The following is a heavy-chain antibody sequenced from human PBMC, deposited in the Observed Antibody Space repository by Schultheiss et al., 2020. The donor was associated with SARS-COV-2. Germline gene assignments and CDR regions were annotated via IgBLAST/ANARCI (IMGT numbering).Heavy chain of an antibody. CDR1: GFTFSSYA. J-gene: IGHJ4*02. D-gene: IGHD6-19*01. CDR3: AIRWFSSDSFQDLLYFDF. CDR2: ISGSGRST. V-gene: IGHV3-23*01. Sequence: GGSLRLSCAASGFTFSSYAMNWVRQAPGKGLEWVSGISGSGRSTYYADSVKGRFAISRDNSKNTLYLQMNSLRAEDTALYYCAIRWFSSDSFQDLLYFDFWGQGALVTVSS.